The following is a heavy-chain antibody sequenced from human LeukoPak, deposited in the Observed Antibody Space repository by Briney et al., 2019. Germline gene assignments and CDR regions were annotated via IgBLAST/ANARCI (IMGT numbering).Heavy chain of an antibody. CDR2: IYPGDSDT. Sequence: GESLKISCKGSGYSFTSYWIGWVRQMPGKGLEWMGIIYPGDSDTRYSPSFQGQVTISADKSISTAYLQWSSLKASDTAMYYCARYSGYSYGYRGYYYYMDVWGKGTTVTISS. J-gene: IGHJ6*03. V-gene: IGHV5-51*01. D-gene: IGHD5-18*01. CDR3: ARYSGYSYGYRGYYYYMDV. CDR1: GYSFTSYW.